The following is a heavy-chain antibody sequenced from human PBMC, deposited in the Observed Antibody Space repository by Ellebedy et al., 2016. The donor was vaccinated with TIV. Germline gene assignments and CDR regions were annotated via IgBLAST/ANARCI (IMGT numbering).Heavy chain of an antibody. D-gene: IGHD2-15*01. CDR3: ARGGVSIPGRRNWFDP. CDR2: ITHTGST. V-gene: IGHV4-34*01. Sequence: MPSETLSLTCAVYGGSFSGYYWSWIRQPPGKGLEWIAEITHTGSTNYNPSLKSRVPVSVDTSKNQFSLKLTSVTAADTAVYYCARGGVSIPGRRNWFDPWGQGTLVTVSS. J-gene: IGHJ5*01. CDR1: GGSFSGYY.